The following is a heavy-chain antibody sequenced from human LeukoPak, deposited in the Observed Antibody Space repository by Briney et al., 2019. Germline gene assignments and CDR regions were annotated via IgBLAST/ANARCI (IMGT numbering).Heavy chain of an antibody. J-gene: IGHJ4*02. CDR1: GYTFTSYG. D-gene: IGHD3-10*01. Sequence: EASMKVSCKASGYTFTSYGISWVRQAPGQGLEWMGWISAYNGNTNYAQKLQGRVTMTTDTSTSTAYMELRSLRSDDTAVYYCARAEDFITMVRGVVRGVPDYWGQGTLVTVSS. CDR2: ISAYNGNT. CDR3: ARAEDFITMVRGVVRGVPDY. V-gene: IGHV1-18*01.